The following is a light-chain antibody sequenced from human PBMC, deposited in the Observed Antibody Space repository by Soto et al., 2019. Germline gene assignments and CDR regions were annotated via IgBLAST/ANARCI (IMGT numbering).Light chain of an antibody. J-gene: IGLJ1*01. CDR2: EVS. Sequence: QSVLTQPPSASGSPGQSVTISCTGTSSDVGGYNYVSWYQQNPGKAPKLMIYEVSKRPSGVPDRFSGSKSGNTASLTVSGLQAEDEADYYCSSYAGSNNWNFGTGTKLTVL. CDR3: SSYAGSNNWN. V-gene: IGLV2-8*01. CDR1: SSDVGGYNY.